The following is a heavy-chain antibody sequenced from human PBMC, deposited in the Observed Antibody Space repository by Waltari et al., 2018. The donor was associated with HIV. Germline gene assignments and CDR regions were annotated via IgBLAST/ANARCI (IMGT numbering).Heavy chain of an antibody. V-gene: IGHV4-34*02. J-gene: IGHJ6*02. CDR1: GSPVGGYY. D-gene: IGHD3-10*01. CDR3: ARGAYSYGLGGYYFYGMDV. Sequence: QVQLQQWGAGVLRPSETLSLTCAVSGSPVGGYYWTWIRQPPGKGLEWLAEINHRGSTNYLPSLKSRLTMSLDTSKIELSLRLKSITAADSGVYYCARGAYSYGLGGYYFYGMDVWGQGTTVTVS. CDR2: INHRGST.